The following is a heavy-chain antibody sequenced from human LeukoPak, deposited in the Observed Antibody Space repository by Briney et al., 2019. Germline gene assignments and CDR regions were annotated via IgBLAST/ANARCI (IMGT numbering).Heavy chain of an antibody. CDR2: INSDGSST. J-gene: IGHJ6*03. Sequence: PGGSLRLSCAASGFTFSSYWMHWVRQAPGKGLVWVSRINSDGSSTSYADSVKGRFTISRDNAKNTLYLQMNSLRAEDTAVYYCAREQVTGWNPYYYYYMDVWGKGTTVTVSS. CDR1: GFTFSSYW. V-gene: IGHV3-74*01. CDR3: AREQVTGWNPYYYYYMDV. D-gene: IGHD1-1*01.